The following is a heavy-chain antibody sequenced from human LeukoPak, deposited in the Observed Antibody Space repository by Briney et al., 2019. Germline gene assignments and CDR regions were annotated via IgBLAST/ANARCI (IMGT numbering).Heavy chain of an antibody. Sequence: SETLSLTCAVSGYSISSGYYWGWIRRPPGKGLEWIGSIYHSGSTYYNPSLKSRVTISVDTSKNQFSLKLSSVTAADTAVYYCHSESLWFGSPTGGFDYWGQGTLVTVSS. CDR1: GYSISSGYY. CDR3: HSESLWFGSPTGGFDY. D-gene: IGHD3-10*01. J-gene: IGHJ4*02. CDR2: IYHSGST. V-gene: IGHV4-38-2*01.